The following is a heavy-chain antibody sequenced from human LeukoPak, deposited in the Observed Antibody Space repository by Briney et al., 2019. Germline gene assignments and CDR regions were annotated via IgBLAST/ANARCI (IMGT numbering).Heavy chain of an antibody. J-gene: IGHJ4*02. CDR2: IHRSGSS. Sequence: SETLSLTCTVSGDSISGYHWSWVRQPPGKGLDWIGFIHRSGSSDYNPSLKSRVAISGDSSKNQFSLTLTSVTAADTAIYYCVGANFYGSGSYGAPYNYWGQGMLVTVSS. V-gene: IGHV4-4*08. CDR1: GDSISGYH. CDR3: VGANFYGSGSYGAPYNY. D-gene: IGHD3-10*01.